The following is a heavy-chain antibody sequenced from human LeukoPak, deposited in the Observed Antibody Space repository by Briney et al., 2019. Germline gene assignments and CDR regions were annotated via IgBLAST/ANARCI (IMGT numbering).Heavy chain of an antibody. CDR1: GYTFTSYA. J-gene: IGHJ4*02. Sequence: ASVKVSCKASGYTFTSYAMHWVRQAPGQRLEWMGWINAGNGNTKYSQKFQGRVTITRDTSASTAYMELSSLRSEDTAVYYCARDAPNYYDSSGSPLDYWGQGTLVTVSS. D-gene: IGHD3-22*01. CDR2: INAGNGNT. CDR3: ARDAPNYYDSSGSPLDY. V-gene: IGHV1-3*01.